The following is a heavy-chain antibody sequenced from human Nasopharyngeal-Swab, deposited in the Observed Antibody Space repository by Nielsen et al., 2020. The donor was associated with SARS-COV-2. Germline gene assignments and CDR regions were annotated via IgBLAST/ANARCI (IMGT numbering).Heavy chain of an antibody. CDR2: ISAYNGNT. V-gene: IGHV1-18*01. CDR1: GYTFTSYG. Sequence: ASVTVSCKASGYTFTSYGISWVRQAPGQGLEWMGWISAYNGNTNYAQKLQGRVTMTTDTSTSTAYMELRSLRSDDTAVYYCARDGYTYYDILTGYKHFDYWGRGTLVTVSS. CDR3: ARDGYTYYDILTGYKHFDY. D-gene: IGHD3-9*01. J-gene: IGHJ4*02.